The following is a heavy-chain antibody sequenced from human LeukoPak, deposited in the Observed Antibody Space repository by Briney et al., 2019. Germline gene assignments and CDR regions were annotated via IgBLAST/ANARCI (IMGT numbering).Heavy chain of an antibody. J-gene: IGHJ5*02. CDR1: GGSISSSSYY. CDR3: ARAGIMITFGGVIAYNWHDP. V-gene: IGHV4-39*07. Sequence: PSETLSLTCTVSGGSISSSSYYWGWIRQPPGKGLEWIGCNYYSGSTYYNPSLKSRVTISVDTSKNQFSLKLSSVTAADTAVYYCARAGIMITFGGVIAYNWHDPWGQGTLVTVSS. CDR2: NYYSGST. D-gene: IGHD3-16*02.